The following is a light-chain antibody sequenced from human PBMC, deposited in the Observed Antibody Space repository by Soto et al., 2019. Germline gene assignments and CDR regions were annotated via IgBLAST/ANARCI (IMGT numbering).Light chain of an antibody. V-gene: IGLV2-14*01. Sequence: QSALTQPASVSGSPGQSITISCTGTSSDIGDYNYVSWYQQYPGRAPKLIIYEVTNRPSGVSNRFSGSKSGNTASLTISGLQADDEADYYCSSYTRTITPVVFGRGTKLTVL. J-gene: IGLJ3*02. CDR1: SSDIGDYNY. CDR2: EVT. CDR3: SSYTRTITPVV.